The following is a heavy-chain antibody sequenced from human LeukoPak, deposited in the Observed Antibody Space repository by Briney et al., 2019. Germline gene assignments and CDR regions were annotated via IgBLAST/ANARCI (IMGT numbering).Heavy chain of an antibody. CDR1: VYTLTRYY. Sequence: ASVKVSCKTSVYTLTRYYMQWVRQAPGHGLEWMGIINPISGATDYAQKFQGRVTMTRYTSTSTVYMELSSLRSEDTAMYYCARVPYRDGVAHDYWGQGTLVTVSP. CDR2: INPISGAT. J-gene: IGHJ4*02. D-gene: IGHD3-16*02. V-gene: IGHV1-46*01. CDR3: ARVPYRDGVAHDY.